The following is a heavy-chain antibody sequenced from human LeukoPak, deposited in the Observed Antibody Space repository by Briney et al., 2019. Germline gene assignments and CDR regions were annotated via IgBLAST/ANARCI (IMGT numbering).Heavy chain of an antibody. V-gene: IGHV4-39*07. CDR1: AGSISSSSYY. CDR3: ASGHIALDY. J-gene: IGHJ4*02. Sequence: SETLSLTSTVSAGSISSSSYYWGWIRQPPGKGLEWFGRIYYSGSTYSNPCLTTRAAMSVATSHNKYSLKLSSVTAADTAVYYCASGHIALDYWGQGTLVTVSS. CDR2: IYYSGST. D-gene: IGHD2-21*01.